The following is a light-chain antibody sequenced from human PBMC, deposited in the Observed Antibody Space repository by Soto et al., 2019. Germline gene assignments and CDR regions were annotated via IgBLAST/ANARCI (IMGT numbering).Light chain of an antibody. CDR2: EVS. CDR1: SSDVGGYNY. J-gene: IGLJ1*01. Sequence: QSVLTQPASVSGSPGLSITISCTVTSSDVGGYNYVSWYQQHPGKAPKLMIYEVSNRPSGVSIRFSGSKSGNTASLTISGLQAEDEADYYCSSYTSSTSLDVFGTGTKVTVL. CDR3: SSYTSSTSLDV. V-gene: IGLV2-14*01.